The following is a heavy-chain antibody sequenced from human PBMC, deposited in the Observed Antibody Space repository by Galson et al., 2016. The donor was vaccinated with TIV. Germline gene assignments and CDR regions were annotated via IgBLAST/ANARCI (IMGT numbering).Heavy chain of an antibody. V-gene: IGHV1-46*01. CDR1: GYIFTNFY. D-gene: IGHD2-2*01. Sequence: SVKVSCKASGYIFTNFYLHWVRQAPGQGLEWMGIMNPDSGTTTYAQKFQGRITMTRDTSTSTSYMEVRSLRSDDTAVYFCARDYRIMSTTTRELWGQGTLVTVSS. CDR2: MNPDSGTT. CDR3: ARDYRIMSTTTREL. J-gene: IGHJ4*01.